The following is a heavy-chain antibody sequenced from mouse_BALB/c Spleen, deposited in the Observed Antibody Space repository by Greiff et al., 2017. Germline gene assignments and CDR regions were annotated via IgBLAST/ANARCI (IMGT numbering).Heavy chain of an antibody. J-gene: IGHJ3*01. CDR3: ARGPYYGSSSDWFAY. D-gene: IGHD1-1*01. CDR2: ISSGGST. V-gene: IGHV5-6-5*01. Sequence: EVQLVESGGGLVKPGGSLKLSCAASGFTFSSYAMSWVRQTPEKRLEWVASISSGGSTYYPDSVKGRFTISRDNARNILYLQMSSLRSEDTAMYYCARGPYYGSSSDWFAYWGQGTLVTVSA. CDR1: GFTFSSYA.